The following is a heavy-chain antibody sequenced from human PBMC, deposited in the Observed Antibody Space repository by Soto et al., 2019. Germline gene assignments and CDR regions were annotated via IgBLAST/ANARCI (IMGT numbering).Heavy chain of an antibody. V-gene: IGHV1-18*01. D-gene: IGHD6-19*01. CDR3: ARDRGVAPPVAGNTHYYYYMDV. J-gene: IGHJ6*03. CDR2: ISAYDGDT. Sequence: QDQLVQSGGGVKKPGASVRVSCKASGYSFTHYGISWVRQAPGQGCEWMGWISAYDGDTNYAQKLQGRVTMTTDASTSTAYLELRSLRSDDTAVYYCARDRGVAPPVAGNTHYYYYMDVWGKGTTVTVSS. CDR1: GYSFTHYG.